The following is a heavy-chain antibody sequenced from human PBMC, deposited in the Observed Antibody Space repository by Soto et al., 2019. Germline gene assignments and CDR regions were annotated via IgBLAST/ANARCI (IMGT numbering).Heavy chain of an antibody. D-gene: IGHD1-26*01. CDR1: GFTFSSYA. V-gene: IGHV3-64*01. CDR2: ISRNGGST. Sequence: EVQLVESGGGLVQPGGSLRLSCAASGFTFSSYALHWVRQAPGKGLEYVSTISRNGGSTYNANSVKGRFTISRDNSKNTLYLQKGSLRTEDMAVYYCAREGGSYYFDYWGQGTLVTVSS. CDR3: AREGGSYYFDY. J-gene: IGHJ4*02.